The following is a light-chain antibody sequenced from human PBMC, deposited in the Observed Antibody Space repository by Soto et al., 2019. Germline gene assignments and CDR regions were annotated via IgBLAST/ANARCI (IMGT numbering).Light chain of an antibody. CDR3: GTWDIRLNINWV. J-gene: IGLJ3*02. Sequence: QSVLTQPPSVSAAPGQKVTISCSGSSSNIGNNYISWYQHLPGTAPRLLIFENNKRPSGIPDRFSGSKSGTSATLAITGLQTGDEADYYCGTWDIRLNINWVFGGGTKLT. CDR1: SSNIGNNY. CDR2: ENN. V-gene: IGLV1-51*02.